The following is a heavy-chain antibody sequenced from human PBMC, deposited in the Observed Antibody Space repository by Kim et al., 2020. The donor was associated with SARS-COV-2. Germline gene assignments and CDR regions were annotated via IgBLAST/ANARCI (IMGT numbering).Heavy chain of an antibody. V-gene: IGHV4-39*01. D-gene: IGHD3-3*01. J-gene: IGHJ4*02. CDR1: GGSISSSSYY. CDR2: IYYSGST. CDR3: ARHPLTIFGVAPGDY. Sequence: SETLSLTCTVSGGSISSSSYYWGWIRQPPGKGLEWIGSIYYSGSTYYNPSLKSRVTISVDTSKNQFSLKLSSVTAADTAVYYCARHPLTIFGVAPGDYWGQGTLVTVSS.